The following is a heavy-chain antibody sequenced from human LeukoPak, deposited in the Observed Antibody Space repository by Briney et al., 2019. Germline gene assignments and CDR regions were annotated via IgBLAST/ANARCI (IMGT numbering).Heavy chain of an antibody. V-gene: IGHV1-18*01. CDR3: ARDLAMVRGEYWFDP. Sequence: ASVKVSCKASGYTFTSYGISWVRQAPGQGLEWMGWISAYNGNTNYAQKLQGRVTMTTDTSTSTAYMELRSLRSDDTAVYYCARDLAMVRGEYWFDPWGQGTLVTVSS. CDR1: GYTFTSYG. CDR2: ISAYNGNT. D-gene: IGHD3-10*01. J-gene: IGHJ5*02.